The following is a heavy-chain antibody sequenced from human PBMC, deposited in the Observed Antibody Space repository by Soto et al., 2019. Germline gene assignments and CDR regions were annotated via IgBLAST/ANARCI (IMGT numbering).Heavy chain of an antibody. Sequence: QVQLVASGGGLVQPGGSLRLSCAASGFTFSDYYMSWLRQPPGKGLEWVSYISKSGSIIHFADSVKGRLAISRDNAKNTLYLQTSSLRAEDTALYYCARDLSPYSDYYDESTSETWFDPWGQGTLVTVSS. V-gene: IGHV3-11*04. CDR1: GFTFSDYY. J-gene: IGHJ5*02. CDR2: ISKSGSII. D-gene: IGHD3-16*01. CDR3: ARDLSPYSDYYDESTSETWFDP.